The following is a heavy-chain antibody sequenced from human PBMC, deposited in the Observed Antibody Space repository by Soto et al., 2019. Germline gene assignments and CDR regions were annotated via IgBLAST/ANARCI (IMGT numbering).Heavy chain of an antibody. D-gene: IGHD2-15*01. J-gene: IGHJ6*02. V-gene: IGHV3-30-3*01. CDR3: ARGGMVVADGMDV. CDR2: ISYDGSNK. CDR1: GFTFSSYA. Sequence: QPGGSLRLSCAASGFTFSSYAMHWVRQAPGKGLEWVAVISYDGSNKYYADSVKGRFTISRDNSKNTLYLQMNSLRAEDTAVYYCARGGMVVADGMDVWGQGTTVTVSS.